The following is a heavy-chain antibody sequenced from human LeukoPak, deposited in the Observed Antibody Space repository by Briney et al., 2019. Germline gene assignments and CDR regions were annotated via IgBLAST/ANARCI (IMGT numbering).Heavy chain of an antibody. CDR2: INHSGST. CDR3: ARALWFGELISLRYYYGMNV. V-gene: IGHV4-34*01. CDR1: GGSFSGYY. Sequence: PSETLSLTCAVYGGSFSGYYWSWIRQPPGKGLEWIGEINHSGSTYYNPSLKSRVTISVDTSKNQFSLKLSSVTAADTAVYYCARALWFGELISLRYYYGMNVWGKGTTVTVSS. D-gene: IGHD3-10*01. J-gene: IGHJ6*04.